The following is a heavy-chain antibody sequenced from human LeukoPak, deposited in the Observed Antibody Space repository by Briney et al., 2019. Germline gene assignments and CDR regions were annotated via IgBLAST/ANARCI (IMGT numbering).Heavy chain of an antibody. J-gene: IGHJ5*02. CDR2: INPNSGGT. Sequence: ASVKVSFKASGYTFTFYYMHWVRQAPGQGLELMGWINPNSGGTNYAQKFQGRGTMTRDTSISTAYMEMSRLRSDDTAVYYCARERLSINWFDPWGQGTLVTVSS. CDR1: GYTFTFYY. V-gene: IGHV1-2*02. CDR3: ARERLSINWFDP. D-gene: IGHD6-19*01.